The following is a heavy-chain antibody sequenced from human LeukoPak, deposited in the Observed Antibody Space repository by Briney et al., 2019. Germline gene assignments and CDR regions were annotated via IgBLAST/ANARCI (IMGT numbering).Heavy chain of an antibody. CDR2: INPNSGGT. Sequence: ASVKVSCKASVYTFTGYYMHWVRQDPGQGREWMGWINPNSGGTNYAQKFQGRVTMTRDTSISTAYMELSRLRSDDTAVYYCARVVVPAAPLPGMDVWGQGTTVTVSS. D-gene: IGHD2-2*01. J-gene: IGHJ6*02. CDR1: VYTFTGYY. CDR3: ARVVVPAAPLPGMDV. V-gene: IGHV1-2*02.